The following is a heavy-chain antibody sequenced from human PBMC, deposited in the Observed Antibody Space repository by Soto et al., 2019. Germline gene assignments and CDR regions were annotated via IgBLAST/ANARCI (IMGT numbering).Heavy chain of an antibody. CDR3: ARGSGGLDAFDI. CDR1: GGSISGYY. V-gene: IGHV4-59*01. CDR2: IYYSGST. Sequence: SETLSLTCTVSGGSISGYYWSWIRQPPGKGLEWIGYIYYSGSTNYNPSLKSRVTLSVGTSKNQFSLKLASLTAADTAVYYCARGSGGLDAFDIWGQGTMVTVSS. J-gene: IGHJ3*02.